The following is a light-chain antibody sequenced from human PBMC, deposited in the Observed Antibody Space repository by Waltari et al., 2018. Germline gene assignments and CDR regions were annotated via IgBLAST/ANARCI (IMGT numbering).Light chain of an antibody. CDR2: HAS. V-gene: IGKV1-16*01. CDR3: QQYDTYPIT. J-gene: IGKJ5*01. CDR1: PDISKH. Sequence: DIQMTQSPSSLSASVGDRVTITCQASPDISKHLNWYQQKPGKAPKLLIFHASSLESGVPSRFSGGGSGVEFTLTISSLQPDDFATYYCQQYDTYPITFGQGTRLEIK.